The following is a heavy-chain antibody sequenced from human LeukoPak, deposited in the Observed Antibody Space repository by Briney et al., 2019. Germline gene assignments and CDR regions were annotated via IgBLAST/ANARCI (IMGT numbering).Heavy chain of an antibody. V-gene: IGHV3-7*01. D-gene: IGHD1-26*01. Sequence: GGSLRLSCAASGFTFSSYGMHWVRQAPGKGLEWVASTRQDEREKYHADSVKGRFTISRDNAESSLYRQMNSLRAEDTAIYYCASAGVVGASTYWYFDLWGRGTRVTVSS. J-gene: IGHJ2*01. CDR1: GFTFSSYG. CDR3: ASAGVVGASTYWYFDL. CDR2: TRQDEREK.